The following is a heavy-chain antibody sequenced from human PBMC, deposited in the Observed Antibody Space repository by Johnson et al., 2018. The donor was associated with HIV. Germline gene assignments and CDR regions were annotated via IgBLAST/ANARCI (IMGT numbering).Heavy chain of an antibody. J-gene: IGHJ3*02. CDR1: GFTIEDYA. D-gene: IGHD3-10*01. V-gene: IGHV3-9*01. CDR2: ITWNGDTI. Sequence: LLVESGGGLLQPGRSLRLSCAASGFTIEDYAMHWVRQAPGKGLEWVSGITWNGDTIDSADSVEGRFTISRDNAKNSLYLQMNSLRAEDTAVYYCARDPMVRGAGGFDIWGQGTMVTVSS. CDR3: ARDPMVRGAGGFDI.